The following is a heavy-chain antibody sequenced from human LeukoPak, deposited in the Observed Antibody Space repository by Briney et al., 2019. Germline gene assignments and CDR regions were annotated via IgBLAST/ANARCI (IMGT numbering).Heavy chain of an antibody. Sequence: GASVKVSCKASGGTFSSYAISWVRQAPGQGLEWMGGIIPIFGTANYAQKFQGRVTITADTSTSTAYMELRSLRSDDTAVYYCARDMPPIAVAGEQYYFDYWGQGTLVTVSS. CDR3: ARDMPPIAVAGEQYYFDY. D-gene: IGHD6-19*01. CDR1: GGTFSSYA. J-gene: IGHJ4*02. CDR2: IIPIFGTA. V-gene: IGHV1-69*06.